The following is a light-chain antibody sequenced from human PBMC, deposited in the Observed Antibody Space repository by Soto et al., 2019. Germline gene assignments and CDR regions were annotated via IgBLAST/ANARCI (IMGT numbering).Light chain of an antibody. CDR3: SSYTSSSTLV. J-gene: IGLJ1*01. CDR1: SSDVGGYNY. Sequence: QSALTQPASVSGSPGQSITISCTGTSSDVGGYNYVSWYQQHPGKAPKIMIYEVGHRPSGVSNRFSGSKSGYTASLTISGLQAEDEADYYCSSYTSSSTLVFGTGTRSPS. V-gene: IGLV2-14*01. CDR2: EVG.